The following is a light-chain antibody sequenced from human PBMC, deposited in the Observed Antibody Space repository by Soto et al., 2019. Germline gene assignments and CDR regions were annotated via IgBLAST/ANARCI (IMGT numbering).Light chain of an antibody. CDR1: QSVRSSY. J-gene: IGKJ2*01. Sequence: EIVLTQSPGTLSLSPGERATLSYRASQSVRSSYLAWYHHKAGQAPTLLIYGASSRATGIPDRFNGSGSGIDFTLTISRLEPEDFAVYYCQQCGSLPYTFGQGTKLEIK. V-gene: IGKV3-20*01. CDR3: QQCGSLPYT. CDR2: GAS.